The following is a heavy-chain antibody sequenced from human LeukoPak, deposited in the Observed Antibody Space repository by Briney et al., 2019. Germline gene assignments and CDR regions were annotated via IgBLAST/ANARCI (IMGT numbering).Heavy chain of an antibody. D-gene: IGHD3-22*01. V-gene: IGHV4-59*01. CDR1: GGSISSYY. J-gene: IGHJ4*02. CDR2: IYNSGIT. Sequence: SETLSLTCTDSGGSISSYYWSWIRQPPGKGLEWIGHIYNSGITSYNPSLKSRLTISVDTSKKQFSLKLTSVTAADTAVYYCASDASDYYGRSGYYFPFDYWGQGILVTVSS. CDR3: ASDASDYYGRSGYYFPFDY.